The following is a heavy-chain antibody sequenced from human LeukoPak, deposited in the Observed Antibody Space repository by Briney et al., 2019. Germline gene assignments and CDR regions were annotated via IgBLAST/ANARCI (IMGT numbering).Heavy chain of an antibody. Sequence: QPGGSLRLSCAASGFTFSSYEMNWVRQAPGKGLEWVSYISSSGSTIYYADSVKGRFTIFRDNAKNSLYLQMNSLRAEDTALYHCARDGSGYDYPHYDYWGQGTLVTVSS. D-gene: IGHD5-12*01. CDR1: GFTFSSYE. CDR3: ARDGSGYDYPHYDY. J-gene: IGHJ4*02. CDR2: ISSSGSTI. V-gene: IGHV3-48*03.